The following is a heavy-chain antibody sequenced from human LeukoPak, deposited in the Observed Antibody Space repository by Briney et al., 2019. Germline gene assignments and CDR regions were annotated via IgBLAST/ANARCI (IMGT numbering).Heavy chain of an antibody. V-gene: IGHV1-2*06. CDR3: ARVAREDSSSSVGYYYYYMDV. Sequence: GASVKVSCKASGYTFTGYYMHWVRQAPGQGLEWMGRINPNSGGTNYAQKFQGRVTMTRDTSISTAYMELSRLRSDDTAVYYCARVAREDSSSSVGYYYYYMDVWGKGTTVTVSS. D-gene: IGHD6-6*01. J-gene: IGHJ6*03. CDR1: GYTFTGYY. CDR2: INPNSGGT.